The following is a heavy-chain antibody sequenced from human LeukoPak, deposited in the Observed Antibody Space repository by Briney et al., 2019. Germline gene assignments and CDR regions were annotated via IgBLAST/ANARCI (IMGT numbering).Heavy chain of an antibody. D-gene: IGHD3-10*01. V-gene: IGHV4-4*09. Sequence: SETLSLTCTVSGGSISSYYWSWIRQPPGKGLEWIGYIYTSGSTNYNPSLKSRVTISVGTSKNQFSLKLSSVTAADTAVYYCATSSIYGSGSYHHWGQGTLVTVSS. CDR2: IYTSGST. CDR1: GGSISSYY. J-gene: IGHJ5*02. CDR3: ATSSIYGSGSYHH.